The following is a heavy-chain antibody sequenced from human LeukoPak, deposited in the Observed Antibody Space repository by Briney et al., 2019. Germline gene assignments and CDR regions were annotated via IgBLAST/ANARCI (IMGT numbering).Heavy chain of an antibody. CDR1: GGSISSYS. V-gene: IGHV4-4*07. Sequence: SETLSLTCTVSGGSISSYSWSWIRQPAVKGLEWIGRMYTSGSTKYNPSLKSRVTMSVDTSKNQFSLKLSSVTAADTAVYYCAKGGASVTRYVDYWGQGTLVTVSS. CDR2: MYTSGST. J-gene: IGHJ4*02. D-gene: IGHD4-17*01. CDR3: AKGGASVTRYVDY.